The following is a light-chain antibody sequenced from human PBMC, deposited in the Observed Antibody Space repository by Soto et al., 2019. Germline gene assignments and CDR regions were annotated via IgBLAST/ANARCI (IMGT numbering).Light chain of an antibody. CDR1: SSDVGGYNY. V-gene: IGLV2-14*01. Sequence: QSPLTQPASVSGSPGQSITISCTGTSSDVGGYNYVSWYQQHPGKAPKLMIYDVNNRPSGVSNRFSGSKSGNTASLTISGLPAEDEADYYCSSYTGSSTYVVFGGGTKVTVL. J-gene: IGLJ2*01. CDR3: SSYTGSSTYVV. CDR2: DVN.